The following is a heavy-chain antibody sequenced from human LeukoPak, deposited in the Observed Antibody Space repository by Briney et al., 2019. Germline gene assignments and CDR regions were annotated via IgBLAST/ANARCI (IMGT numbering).Heavy chain of an antibody. D-gene: IGHD2-15*01. J-gene: IGHJ4*02. V-gene: IGHV3-30-3*01. CDR2: ISYDGSNK. CDR1: GFTFSSYA. Sequence: GGSLRLSCAASGFTFSSYAMHWVRQAPGKGLEWVAVISYDGSNKYYADSVKGRFTISRDNSKNTLYLQMNSLRAEDTAVYYCARDRGNLGYYYFDYWGQGTLVTVSS. CDR3: ARDRGNLGYYYFDY.